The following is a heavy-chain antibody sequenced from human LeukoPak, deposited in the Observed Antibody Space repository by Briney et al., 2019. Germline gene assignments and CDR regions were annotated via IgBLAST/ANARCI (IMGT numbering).Heavy chain of an antibody. D-gene: IGHD2-2*01. V-gene: IGHV3-53*01. Sequence: PGGSLRLSCAASGFILSSNYMSWVREAPGKGLEAGSVIDVGGRTYYADYVKGQLPISRDNPKNTLYLHMNSLKADDTAVYYCARRGSNRGDCSNTNCYGYGMDVWGQGTTVTVSS. CDR1: GFILSSNY. CDR3: ARRGSNRGDCSNTNCYGYGMDV. J-gene: IGHJ6*02. CDR2: IDVGGRT.